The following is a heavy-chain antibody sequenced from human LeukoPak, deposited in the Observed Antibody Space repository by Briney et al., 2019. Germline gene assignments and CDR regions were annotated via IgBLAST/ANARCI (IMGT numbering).Heavy chain of an antibody. J-gene: IGHJ4*02. CDR1: GYTFTSYY. CDR2: INPSGGST. D-gene: IGHD6-6*01. V-gene: IGHV1-46*01. CDR3: ARTSIAARRADFDY. Sequence: ASVKVSCKASGYTFTSYYMHWVRQAPGQGLEWMGIINPSGGSTSYAQKFQGRVTLTRDTPTRTAYMELNRLTSDDTAVYYCARTSIAARRADFDYWGQGTVVTVSS.